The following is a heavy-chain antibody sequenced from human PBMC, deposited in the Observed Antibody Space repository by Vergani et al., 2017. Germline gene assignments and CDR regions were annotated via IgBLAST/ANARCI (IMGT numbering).Heavy chain of an antibody. V-gene: IGHV5-10-1*01. CDR3: ARQVTMAGNWWGRYYYYGMTS. J-gene: IGHJ6*02. Sequence: EVQLVQSGAEVKKPGESLRISCKGSGYSFTSYWISWVRQMPGKGLEWMGRIVPSDSYTNYSPSFQGHVTISADKSISTAYRQWSSLKTSDTAMYYCARQVTMAGNWWGRYYYYGMTSGAKGPRSPSP. CDR1: GYSFTSYW. D-gene: IGHD2-15*01. CDR2: IVPSDSYT.